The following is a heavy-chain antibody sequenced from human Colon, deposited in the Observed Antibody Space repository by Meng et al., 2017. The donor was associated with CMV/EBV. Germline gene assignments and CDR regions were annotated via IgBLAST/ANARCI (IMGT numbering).Heavy chain of an antibody. CDR3: ARQIQLWHRTDAFDI. CDR1: GGTFSSYA. CDR2: IIPIFGTA. D-gene: IGHD5-18*01. Sequence: SVTVSCKASGGTFSSYAISWVRQAPGQGLEWMGGIIPIFGTANYAQKFQGRVTITTDESTSTAYMELSSLRSEDTAVYYCARQIQLWHRTDAFDIWGQGTMVTVSS. J-gene: IGHJ3*02. V-gene: IGHV1-69*05.